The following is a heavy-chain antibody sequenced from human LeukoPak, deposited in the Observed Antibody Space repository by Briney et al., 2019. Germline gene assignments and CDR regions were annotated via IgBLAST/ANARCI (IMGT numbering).Heavy chain of an antibody. CDR1: GGSFSGYY. J-gene: IGHJ4*02. V-gene: IGHV4-34*01. CDR2: INHSGST. D-gene: IGHD3-3*01. Sequence: SETLSLTCAVYGGSFSGYYWSWIRQPPGKGLEWIGEINHSGSTNYNPSLKSRVTISVDTSKNQFSLKLSSVTAADTAVYYCARGGPYYDFWSGYHYYFDYWRQGTLVTVSS. CDR3: ARGGPYYDFWSGYHYYFDY.